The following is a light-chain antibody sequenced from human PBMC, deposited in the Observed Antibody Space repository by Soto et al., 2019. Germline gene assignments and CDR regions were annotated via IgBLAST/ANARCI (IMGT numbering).Light chain of an antibody. Sequence: DIQLTQSPSFLSASVGDRVTITCRASQGISSYLAWYQQNPGKAPNLLIYAASTLQSGVPSRFSGSGSGTEFTLTISSLQPEDFATYHCQQYNNYPLTFGGGTKVELK. J-gene: IGKJ4*01. CDR1: QGISSY. CDR2: AAS. V-gene: IGKV1-9*01. CDR3: QQYNNYPLT.